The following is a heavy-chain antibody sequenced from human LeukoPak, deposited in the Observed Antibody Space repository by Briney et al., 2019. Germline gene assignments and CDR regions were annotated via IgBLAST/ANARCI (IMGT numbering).Heavy chain of an antibody. CDR3: ASLDYYGSGSYSWFDP. J-gene: IGHJ5*02. CDR2: INPNSGGT. D-gene: IGHD3-10*01. V-gene: IGHV1-2*02. Sequence: ASVKVSCKASGYTFTGYYMHWVRQAPGQGLEWMGWINPNSGGTSYAQKFQGRVTMTRDTSISTAYMELSRLRSDDTAVYYCASLDYYGSGSYSWFDPWGQGTLVTVSS. CDR1: GYTFTGYY.